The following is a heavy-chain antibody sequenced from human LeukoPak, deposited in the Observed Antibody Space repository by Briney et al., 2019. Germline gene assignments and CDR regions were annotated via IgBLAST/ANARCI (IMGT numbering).Heavy chain of an antibody. D-gene: IGHD3-22*01. J-gene: IGHJ3*01. CDR1: GGSFSGYY. V-gene: IGHV4-34*01. CDR3: AKAPYLSSGS. Sequence: AETLSLTCAVYGGSFSGYYWSWIPPPPGQGLEWIGEIDHSGATNYNPSLKSRVTISLDTSKNQFSLTLSSITAADTAVYYCAKAPYLSSGSWGQGTMVTVSS. CDR2: IDHSGAT.